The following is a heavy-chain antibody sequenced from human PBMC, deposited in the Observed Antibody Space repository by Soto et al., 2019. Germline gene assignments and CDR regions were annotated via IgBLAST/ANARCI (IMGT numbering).Heavy chain of an antibody. CDR1: GFTFSSYA. D-gene: IGHD6-13*01. CDR2: ISGSGGST. CDR3: ATAAGTYYYSGMDV. Sequence: EVQLLESGGGLVQPGGSLRLSCAASGFTFSSYAMSWVRQAPGKGLEWVSAISGSGGSTYYADSVKGRFTISRDNSKNTVDRQMNSRGAEDTAVYDCATAAGTYYYSGMDVWGQGTTVTVSS. V-gene: IGHV3-23*01. J-gene: IGHJ6*02.